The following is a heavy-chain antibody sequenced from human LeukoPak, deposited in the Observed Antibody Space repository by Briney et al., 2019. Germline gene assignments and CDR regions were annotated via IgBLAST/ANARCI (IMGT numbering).Heavy chain of an antibody. CDR2: IYYSGST. J-gene: IGHJ3*02. Sequence: SETLSLTCTVSGGSISSSSYYWDWIRQPPGKGLEWIGSIYYSGSTYYNPSLKSRVTISVDTSKNQFSLKLSSVTAADTAVYYCARQGGWLQPGHDAFDIWGQGTMVTVSS. CDR3: ARQGGWLQPGHDAFDI. V-gene: IGHV4-39*01. CDR1: GGSISSSSYY. D-gene: IGHD5-24*01.